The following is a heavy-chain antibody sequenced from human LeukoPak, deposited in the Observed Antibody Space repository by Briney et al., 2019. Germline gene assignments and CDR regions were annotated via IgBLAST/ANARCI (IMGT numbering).Heavy chain of an antibody. D-gene: IGHD2/OR15-2a*01. Sequence: ASVKVSCKASGYTFTSYAMHRVRQAPGQRLEWMGWINAGNGNTKYSQKFQGRVTITRDTSASTAYMELSSLRSEDTAVYYCARKGIVAYQYYFDYWGQGTLVTVSS. CDR1: GYTFTSYA. CDR2: INAGNGNT. V-gene: IGHV1-3*01. CDR3: ARKGIVAYQYYFDY. J-gene: IGHJ4*02.